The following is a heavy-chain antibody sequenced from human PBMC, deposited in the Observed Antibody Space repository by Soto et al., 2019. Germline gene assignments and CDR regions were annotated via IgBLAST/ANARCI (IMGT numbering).Heavy chain of an antibody. CDR3: AKDGYCSGGSCYSFGPGPNDYYYGMDV. Sequence: GGSLRLSCAASGFTFSSYGMHWVRQAPGKGLEWVAVISYDGSNKYYADSVKGRFTISRDNSKNTLYLQMNSLRAEDTAVYYCAKDGYCSGGSCYSFGPGPNDYYYGMDVWGQGTTVTVSS. CDR1: GFTFSSYG. CDR2: ISYDGSNK. V-gene: IGHV3-30*18. D-gene: IGHD2-15*01. J-gene: IGHJ6*02.